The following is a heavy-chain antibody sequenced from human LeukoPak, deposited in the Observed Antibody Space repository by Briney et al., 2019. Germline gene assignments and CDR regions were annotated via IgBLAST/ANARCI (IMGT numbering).Heavy chain of an antibody. J-gene: IGHJ5*02. CDR2: INHSGST. D-gene: IGHD4-17*01. V-gene: IGHV4-34*01. Sequence: KPSETLSLTCAVYGGSFSGYYWSWIRQPPDKGLGCIGEINHSGSTNYNPSLKSRVTISIDTSKNQFSLKLSSVTAADTAVYYCARGAYGDYANRQYNWFDPWGQGTLVIVSS. CDR1: GGSFSGYY. CDR3: ARGAYGDYANRQYNWFDP.